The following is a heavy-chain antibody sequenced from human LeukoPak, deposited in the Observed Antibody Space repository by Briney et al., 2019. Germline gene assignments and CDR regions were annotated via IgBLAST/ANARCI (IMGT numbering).Heavy chain of an antibody. CDR3: ARLRSSIAAAGANWFDP. D-gene: IGHD6-13*01. CDR1: GGSISGYY. V-gene: IGHV4-34*01. Sequence: PSETLSLTCTVSGGSISGYYWSWIRQPPGKGLEWIGEINHSGSTNYNPSLKSRVTISVDTSKNQFSLKLSSVTAADTAVYYCARLRSSIAAAGANWFDPWGQGTLVTVSS. J-gene: IGHJ5*02. CDR2: INHSGST.